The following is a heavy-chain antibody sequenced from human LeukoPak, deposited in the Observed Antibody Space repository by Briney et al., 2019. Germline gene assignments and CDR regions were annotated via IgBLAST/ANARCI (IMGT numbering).Heavy chain of an antibody. Sequence: PGGSLRLSCAASGFTFSSYWMHCVRQAPGKGLVWVSRINSDGSSTSYADSVKGRFTISRDNAKNTLYLQMNSLRAEDTAVYYCARDALHYYDSSGSPAGYWGQGTLVTVSS. CDR3: ARDALHYYDSSGSPAGY. D-gene: IGHD3-22*01. J-gene: IGHJ4*02. V-gene: IGHV3-74*01. CDR1: GFTFSSYW. CDR2: INSDGSST.